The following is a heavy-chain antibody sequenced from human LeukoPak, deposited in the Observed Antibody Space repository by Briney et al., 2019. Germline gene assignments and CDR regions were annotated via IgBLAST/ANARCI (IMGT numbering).Heavy chain of an antibody. V-gene: IGHV1-18*01. J-gene: IGHJ4*02. CDR3: ARGNYYDSSGYYFDY. CDR1: GYTFTTYG. CDR2: ISAYNGNT. D-gene: IGHD3-22*01. Sequence: ASVKVSCKASGYTFTTYGISWVRQAPGQGPEWMGWISAYNGNTNYAQKLQGRVTMTTDTSTSTAYMELRSLRSDDTAVYYCARGNYYDSSGYYFDYWGQGTLVTVSS.